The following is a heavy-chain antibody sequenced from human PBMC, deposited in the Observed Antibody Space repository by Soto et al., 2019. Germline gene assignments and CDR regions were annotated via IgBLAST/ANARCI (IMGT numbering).Heavy chain of an antibody. J-gene: IGHJ4*02. D-gene: IGHD3-22*01. CDR3: ARESFYDSGGFHGFDY. CDR1: GVSFSGYY. Sequence: SETLSLTCAVYGVSFSGYYWTWIRQPPGTGLEWIGEINHSGSTNYNPSLKSRVTISVDTSKNQFSLKLSSVTAADTAVYYCARESFYDSGGFHGFDYWGQGTLVTVSS. CDR2: INHSGST. V-gene: IGHV4-34*01.